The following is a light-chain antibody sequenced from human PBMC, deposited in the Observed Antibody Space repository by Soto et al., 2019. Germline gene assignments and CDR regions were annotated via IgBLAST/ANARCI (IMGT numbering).Light chain of an antibody. CDR1: QLISNY. Sequence: DIQMTQSPSSVSASVGDRVTITCRASQLISNYLAWYQQTPGKAPKLLIYGASSLQSGVPSRFSGGGSGTDFTLTISSLQPEDSATYYCQQANSFPFTFGGGTKVQIK. CDR3: QQANSFPFT. CDR2: GAS. J-gene: IGKJ4*01. V-gene: IGKV1-12*02.